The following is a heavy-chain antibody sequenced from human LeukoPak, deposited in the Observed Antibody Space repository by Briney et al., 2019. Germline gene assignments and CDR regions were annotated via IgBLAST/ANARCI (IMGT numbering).Heavy chain of an antibody. Sequence: SQWLSLAWTVAAGSISNFCWGWIRQPPGNWMGWVGYNFYRRSTNYNPPLNSRLTISVDTSKNQFSLQLTSVTAADTAAYYCARHPPRGTSGYPFDYWGQGTLVTVSS. CDR3: ARHPPRGTSGYPFDY. J-gene: IGHJ4*02. D-gene: IGHD3-22*01. V-gene: IGHV4-59*08. CDR2: NFYRRST. CDR1: AGSISNFC.